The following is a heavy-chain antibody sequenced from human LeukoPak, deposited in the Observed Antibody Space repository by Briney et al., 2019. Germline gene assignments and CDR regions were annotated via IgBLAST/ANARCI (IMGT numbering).Heavy chain of an antibody. Sequence: PGGSLRLSCAASGFSFSIYVMSWVRQAPGKGLEWVSAISGSGGSTYYADSVKGRFTISRDNSKNTLYLQMNSLRAEDTAVYYCAKDLPLIVGASGLDYWGQGTLVTVSS. CDR3: AKDLPLIVGASGLDY. J-gene: IGHJ4*02. D-gene: IGHD1-26*01. CDR2: ISGSGGST. CDR1: GFSFSIYV. V-gene: IGHV3-23*01.